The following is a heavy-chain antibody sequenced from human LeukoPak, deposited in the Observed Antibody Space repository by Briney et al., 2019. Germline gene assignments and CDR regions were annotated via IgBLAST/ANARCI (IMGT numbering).Heavy chain of an antibody. Sequence: QTGGSLRLSCVGSGFTFSRYWLNWVRQAPGKGLEWVANMNQDGSEIYYLDSVKGRFTISRDNAKNSLYLQMNSLRAEDTAVYYCARDLRAVAGTSYYGMDVWGQGTTVTVSS. D-gene: IGHD6-19*01. J-gene: IGHJ6*02. CDR1: GFTFSRYW. CDR2: MNQDGSEI. V-gene: IGHV3-7*01. CDR3: ARDLRAVAGTSYYGMDV.